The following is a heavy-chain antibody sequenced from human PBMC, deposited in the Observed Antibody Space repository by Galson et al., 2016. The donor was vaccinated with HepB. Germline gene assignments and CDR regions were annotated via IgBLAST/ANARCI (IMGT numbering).Heavy chain of an antibody. CDR1: GGSISSGGFS. J-gene: IGHJ4*02. Sequence: TLSLTCAVSGGSISSGGFSWNWIRQPPGKGLEWIGFIYHCGSPYYNPSLKSRVTISLDRSRNQFSLKLSSVTAADTALYYCAIANGGFFADLWVDYWGQGTLVTVSS. D-gene: IGHD2-8*01. V-gene: IGHV4-30-2*01. CDR2: IYHCGSP. CDR3: AIANGGFFADLWVDY.